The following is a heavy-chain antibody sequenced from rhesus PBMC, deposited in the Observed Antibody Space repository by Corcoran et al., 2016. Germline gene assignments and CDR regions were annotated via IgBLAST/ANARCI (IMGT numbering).Heavy chain of an antibody. V-gene: IGHV4S10*01. Sequence: QVQLQESGPGVVKPSETLSLTCTVSGGSISDSYRWSWIRQPPGKGLEWIGYIYGSSTSTNYNPSLKSRVTFSKDTSKNQFSLKLSSVTAADTAVYYCARENFWTLFDYWGQGVLVTVSS. CDR1: GGSISDSYR. D-gene: IGHD3-3*01. CDR2: IYGSSTST. J-gene: IGHJ4*01. CDR3: ARENFWTLFDY.